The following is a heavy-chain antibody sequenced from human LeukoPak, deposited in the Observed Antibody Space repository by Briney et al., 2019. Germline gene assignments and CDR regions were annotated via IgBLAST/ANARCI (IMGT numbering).Heavy chain of an antibody. CDR2: IYHSGST. CDR3: ARGGYGDYWYFDL. V-gene: IGHV4-30-2*01. CDR1: GGSIGSGGYS. Sequence: SETLSLTCAVSGGSIGSGGYSWSWIRQPPGKGLEWIGYIYHSGSTYYNPSLKSRVTISVDRSKNQFSLKLSSVTAADTAVYYCARGGYGDYWYFDLWGRGTLVTVSS. D-gene: IGHD4-17*01. J-gene: IGHJ2*01.